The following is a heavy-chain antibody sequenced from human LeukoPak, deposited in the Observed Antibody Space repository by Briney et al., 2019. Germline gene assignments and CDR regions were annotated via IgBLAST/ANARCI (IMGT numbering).Heavy chain of an antibody. V-gene: IGHV1-2*02. Sequence: ASVKVSCKASGYTFTGYYMHWVRQAPGQGPEWMGWVDPNSGGTNYAQKFQGRVTMTRDTSISTAYMELSRLRSDDTAVYYCARVYSGYDLAYFDYWGQGTLVTVSS. CDR2: VDPNSGGT. D-gene: IGHD5-12*01. CDR1: GYTFTGYY. J-gene: IGHJ4*02. CDR3: ARVYSGYDLAYFDY.